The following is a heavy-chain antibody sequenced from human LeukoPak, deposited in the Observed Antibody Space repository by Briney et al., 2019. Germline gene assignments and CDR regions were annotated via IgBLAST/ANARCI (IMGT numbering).Heavy chain of an antibody. CDR2: IIPIFGTA. V-gene: IGHV1-69*13. J-gene: IGHJ6*02. CDR3: ARDQGNPGYYYYGMDV. D-gene: IGHD4-23*01. Sequence: SVKVSCKASGGTFSSYAISWVRQAPGQGLEWMGGIIPIFGTANYAQKFQGRVTITADESTSTAYMELGSLRSEDTAVYYCARDQGNPGYYYYGMDVWGQGTTVTVSS. CDR1: GGTFSSYA.